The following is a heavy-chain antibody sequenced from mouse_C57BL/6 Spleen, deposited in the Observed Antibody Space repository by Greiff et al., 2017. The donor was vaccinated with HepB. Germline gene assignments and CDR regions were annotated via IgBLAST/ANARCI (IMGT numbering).Heavy chain of an antibody. V-gene: IGHV1-82*01. J-gene: IGHJ3*01. Sequence: VQLQQSGPELVKPGASVKISCKASGYAFSSSWMNWVKQRPGKGLEWIGRIYPGDGDTNYNGKFKGKATLTADKSSSTAYMQLSSLTSEDSAVYFCANYDGYYGGFAYWGQGTLVTVSA. CDR2: IYPGDGDT. CDR3: ANYDGYYGGFAY. CDR1: GYAFSSSW. D-gene: IGHD2-3*01.